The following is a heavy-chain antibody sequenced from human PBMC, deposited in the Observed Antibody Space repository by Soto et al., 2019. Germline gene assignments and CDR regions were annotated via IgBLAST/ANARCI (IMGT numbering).Heavy chain of an antibody. D-gene: IGHD6-19*01. J-gene: IGHJ6*02. CDR1: GGSFSGSY. V-gene: IGHV4-34*01. CDR2: INQSGST. Sequence: PSETLSLTCAVYGGSFSGSYWNWIRQPPGKGLEWIGEINQSGSTNYNPSLKSRVTISVDTSKNQFSLKLSSVTAADSAVYYCARVVGSSGWYYGMDVWGQGTTVTVSS. CDR3: ARVVGSSGWYYGMDV.